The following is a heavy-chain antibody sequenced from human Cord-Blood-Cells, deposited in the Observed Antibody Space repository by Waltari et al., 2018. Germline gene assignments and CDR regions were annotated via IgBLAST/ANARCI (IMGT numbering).Heavy chain of an antibody. Sequence: QVQLQESAPGPVQPSEPLSPTCAVAGYSISSAYYWGWIRQPPGKGLEWMGSIYNNGSTYYNPSLKSRVTISVDTSKNQFSLKRSSVTAADTDVYYCARDLPEGSYYDYWGQGTLVTVSS. J-gene: IGHJ4*02. D-gene: IGHD1-26*01. CDR2: IYNNGST. CDR1: GYSISSAYY. CDR3: ARDLPEGSYYDY. V-gene: IGHV4-38-2*02.